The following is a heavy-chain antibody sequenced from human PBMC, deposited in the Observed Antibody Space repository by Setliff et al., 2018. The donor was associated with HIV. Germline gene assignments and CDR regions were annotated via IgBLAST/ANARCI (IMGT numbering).Heavy chain of an antibody. CDR1: GYTFTDFY. CDR3: ARAHYLVAETRNWFDP. V-gene: IGHV1-2*06. Sequence: ASVKVSCKASGYTFTDFYIHWMRQAPGQGLEWLGRIDPKSGVANYLKRFEGRVTMTSDTSTNTAHMELIRPRFDDTAVYYCARAHYLVAETRNWFDPWGQGTLVTVSS. J-gene: IGHJ5*02. CDR2: IDPKSGVA. D-gene: IGHD5-12*01.